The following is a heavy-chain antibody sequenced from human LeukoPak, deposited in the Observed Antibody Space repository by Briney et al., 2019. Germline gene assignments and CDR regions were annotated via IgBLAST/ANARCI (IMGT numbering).Heavy chain of an antibody. Sequence: PSQTLSLTCTVSGGSINSGSYYWSWIRQPAGKGLEWIGRIYTSGSTNYNPSLKSRVTISVDTSKNQFSLKLSSVTAADTAVYYCARDPGIAAAGSWYFDLWGRGTLVTVSS. V-gene: IGHV4-61*02. CDR3: ARDPGIAAAGSWYFDL. CDR1: GGSINSGSYY. J-gene: IGHJ2*01. D-gene: IGHD6-13*01. CDR2: IYTSGST.